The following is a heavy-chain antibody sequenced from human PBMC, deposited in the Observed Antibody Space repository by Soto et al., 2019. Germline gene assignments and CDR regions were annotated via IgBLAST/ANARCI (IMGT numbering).Heavy chain of an antibody. D-gene: IGHD3-3*02. J-gene: IGHJ2*01. CDR1: GFTFSSYA. CDR3: AKAAHFWSGYQDWYFDL. V-gene: IGHV3-23*01. Sequence: GGSLRLSCAASGFTFSSYAMSWVRQAPGKGLEWVSAISGSGGSTYYADSVKGRFTISRDNSKNTLYLQMNSLRAEDTAVYYCAKAAHFWSGYQDWYFDLWGRGTLVTVSS. CDR2: ISGSGGST.